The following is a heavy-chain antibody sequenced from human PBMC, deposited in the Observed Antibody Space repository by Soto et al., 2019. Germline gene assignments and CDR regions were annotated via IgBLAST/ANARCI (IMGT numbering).Heavy chain of an antibody. J-gene: IGHJ6*02. CDR3: VRSVPAATWQYSGMDV. CDR1: GDSVSSSSC. CDR2: IYHSGTF. D-gene: IGHD2-2*01. Sequence: QVRLQESGPGLVEPSGTLSLTCAVSGDSVSSSSCWSWVRQAPGKGLEWIGEIYHSGTFNYNPSLASRVSASVDKSRSLLSLNLKSVTAADTAVYYCVRSVPAATWQYSGMDVWGQGTTVTVSS. V-gene: IGHV4-4*02.